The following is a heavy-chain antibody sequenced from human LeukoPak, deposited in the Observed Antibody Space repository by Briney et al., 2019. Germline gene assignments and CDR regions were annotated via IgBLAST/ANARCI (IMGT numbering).Heavy chain of an antibody. CDR2: ISYDGSNK. Sequence: GRSLRLSCAASGFTFSSYAMHWVRQAPGKGLEWVAVISYDGSNKYYADSVKGRFTISRDNSKNTLYLQMNSLRAEDTAVYYCTRGRGSPVIDYWGQGTLVTVSS. V-gene: IGHV3-30*14. CDR3: TRGRGSPVIDY. J-gene: IGHJ4*02. CDR1: GFTFSSYA.